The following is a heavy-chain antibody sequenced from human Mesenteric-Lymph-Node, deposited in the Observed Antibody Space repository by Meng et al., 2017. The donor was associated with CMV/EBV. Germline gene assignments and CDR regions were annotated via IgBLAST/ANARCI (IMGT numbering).Heavy chain of an antibody. Sequence: GGSLRLSCAASGFTFSSHGMYWVRQAPGKGLEWVSFIPFDGSNKFYGDSVKGRFTVSRDNSKNTLYLQMNSLRPEDTAVYYCAKRGLGYCSSTNCPGPFDYWGQGTLVTVSS. CDR3: AKRGLGYCSSTNCPGPFDY. D-gene: IGHD2-2*01. V-gene: IGHV3-30*02. J-gene: IGHJ4*02. CDR1: GFTFSSHG. CDR2: IPFDGSNK.